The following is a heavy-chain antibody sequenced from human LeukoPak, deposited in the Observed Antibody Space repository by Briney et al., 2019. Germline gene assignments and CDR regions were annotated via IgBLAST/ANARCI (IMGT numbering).Heavy chain of an antibody. J-gene: IGHJ4*02. V-gene: IGHV3-33*01. CDR3: ARVSGYSGTWYVDY. Sequence: PGRSLRLSCAASGFTFSRYGMHWVRQAPGKGLEWVAVMWYDGSNQYYADFVKGRFTISRDNSKNTLYLQMNSLRADDTAVYYCARVSGYSGTWYVDYWGQGTLVTVSS. CDR1: GFTFSRYG. CDR2: MWYDGSNQ. D-gene: IGHD6-13*01.